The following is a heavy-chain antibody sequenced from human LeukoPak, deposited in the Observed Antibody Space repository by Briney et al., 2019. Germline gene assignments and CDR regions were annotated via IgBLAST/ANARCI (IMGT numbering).Heavy chain of an antibody. CDR2: VSANNDIA. CDR1: GYTFINFG. Sequence: ASVKVSCKASGYTFINFGITWVRQAPGQGLEWMGWVSANNDIANYAHSLQDRVTMTTDISTNTAYMELRSLRSDDAAVYYCARGYSYGSDYYYGMDVWGQGTTVTVSS. D-gene: IGHD5-18*01. V-gene: IGHV1-18*01. CDR3: ARGYSYGSDYYYGMDV. J-gene: IGHJ6*02.